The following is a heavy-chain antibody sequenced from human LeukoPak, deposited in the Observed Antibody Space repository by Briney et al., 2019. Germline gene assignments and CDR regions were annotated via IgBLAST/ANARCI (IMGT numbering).Heavy chain of an antibody. CDR2: VYASGST. V-gene: IGHV4-4*07. J-gene: IGHJ4*02. CDR1: GVSSSNYY. Sequence: SETLSLPCTVSGVSSSNYYWDLVRHSAGKGFEWIGRVYASGSTNYNPSLKSRVTMSMDKSKNQFSLRLTSVTAADTAVYYCARDFYAYKGHSPFDFGGRGAVVTVSS. D-gene: IGHD3-16*01. CDR3: ARDFYAYKGHSPFDF.